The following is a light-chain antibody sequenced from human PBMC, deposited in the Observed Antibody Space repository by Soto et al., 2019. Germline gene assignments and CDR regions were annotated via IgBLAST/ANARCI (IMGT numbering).Light chain of an antibody. Sequence: DIQMTQSPSTLSASVGDRVTITCRASQSLNSWLVWYQQKPGKVPKLLIYKASRLQSGVPSRFSGSESGTEFTLTISSLQHDHFATYYCQQYSSYPLTFGGGTKVEIK. J-gene: IGKJ4*01. CDR3: QQYSSYPLT. V-gene: IGKV1-5*03. CDR2: KAS. CDR1: QSLNSW.